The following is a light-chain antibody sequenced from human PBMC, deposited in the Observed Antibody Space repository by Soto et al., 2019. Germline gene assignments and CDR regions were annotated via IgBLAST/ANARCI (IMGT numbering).Light chain of an antibody. CDR3: HQFGDSPQT. V-gene: IGKV3-20*01. CDR1: QSVSSSY. J-gene: IGKJ1*01. Sequence: EIVLTQSPGTLSLSPGEIATLSCRASQSVSSSYLAWYQQKPGQAPRLLIYGASSRATGIPDRFSGSGSGTDFTLTISRLEPEDFAVYYCHQFGDSPQTLGQGTNVDIK. CDR2: GAS.